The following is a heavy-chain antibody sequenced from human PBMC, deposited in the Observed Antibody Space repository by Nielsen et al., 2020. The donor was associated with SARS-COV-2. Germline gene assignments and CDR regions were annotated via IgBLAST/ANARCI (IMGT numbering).Heavy chain of an antibody. Sequence: ASVKVSCKASGYTFTNYYMHWVRQAPGQGLEWMGIINPSGGTTIYAQKFQGRVTMTRDTSTSTVYMELTTLRSEDTATYHCARAQLRSTWDFDSWGQGTLVTVSS. J-gene: IGHJ4*02. CDR3: ARAQLRSTWDFDS. D-gene: IGHD2-2*01. V-gene: IGHV1-46*01. CDR2: INPSGGTT. CDR1: GYTFTNYY.